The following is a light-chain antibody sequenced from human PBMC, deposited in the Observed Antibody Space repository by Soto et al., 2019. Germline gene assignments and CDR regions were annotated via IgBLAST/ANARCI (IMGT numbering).Light chain of an antibody. CDR3: SSYTSSSTPRV. Sequence: QSVLTQPRSVSGSPGQSVTISCTGTSSDVGGYNYVSWYQQHPGKAPKLMIYDVSNRPSGVSNRFSGSKSGNTASLTISGLQAEDEADYYCSSYTSSSTPRVFGTGTKVTVL. CDR2: DVS. CDR1: SSDVGGYNY. J-gene: IGLJ1*01. V-gene: IGLV2-14*01.